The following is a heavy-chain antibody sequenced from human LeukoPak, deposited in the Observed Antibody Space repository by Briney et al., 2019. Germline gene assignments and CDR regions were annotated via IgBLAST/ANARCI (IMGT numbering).Heavy chain of an antibody. CDR1: GFTFDDCA. D-gene: IGHD4-17*01. CDR2: INWNSHDI. V-gene: IGHV3-9*03. CDR3: AKGSRDYGDYFYFDY. J-gene: IGHJ4*02. Sequence: GRSLRLSCVAPGFTFDDCAMHWVRQVSGKGLEWVSSINWNSHDIGYADSVKGRFTISRDNAKNSLYLQMNSLRPEDMALYYCAKGSRDYGDYFYFDYWGQGTLVTVSS.